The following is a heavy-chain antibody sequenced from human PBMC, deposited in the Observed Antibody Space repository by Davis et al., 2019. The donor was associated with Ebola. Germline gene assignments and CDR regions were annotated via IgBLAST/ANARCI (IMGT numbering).Heavy chain of an antibody. V-gene: IGHV3-7*03. CDR3: ARAFSSGSITPFDY. CDR1: EFTFRTYG. Sequence: GESLKISCAASEFTFRTYGMDWVRLAPGKGLEWVANIKQDGSEKYYVDSVKGRFTISRDNAKNSLYLQMNSLRAEDTAVYYCARAFSSGSITPFDYWGQGTLVTVSS. CDR2: IKQDGSEK. D-gene: IGHD3-22*01. J-gene: IGHJ4*02.